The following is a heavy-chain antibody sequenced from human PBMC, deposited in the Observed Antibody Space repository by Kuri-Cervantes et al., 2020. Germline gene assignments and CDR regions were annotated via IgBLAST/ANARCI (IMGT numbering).Heavy chain of an antibody. D-gene: IGHD3-3*01. J-gene: IGHJ5*02. CDR2: IYYSGST. CDR1: GGSISSYY. CDR3: ARGLGDFWSGYYEGNWFDP. Sequence: ESLKISCTVSGGSISSYYWSWIRQPPGKGLEWIGSIYYSGSTYYNPSLKSRVTISVNTSKNQFSLKLSSVTAADTAVYYCARGLGDFWSGYYEGNWFDPWGQEPWSPSPQ. V-gene: IGHV4-59*05.